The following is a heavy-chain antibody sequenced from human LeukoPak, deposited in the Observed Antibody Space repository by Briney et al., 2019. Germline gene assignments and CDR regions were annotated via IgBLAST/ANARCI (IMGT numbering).Heavy chain of an antibody. V-gene: IGHV4-59*08. D-gene: IGHD5-24*01. J-gene: IGHJ3*02. Sequence: SETLSLTCTGGSINDYYWSWIRQPPGKRLEWIGYIYYSGSTNYNPSFKSRVTMSVDTSKSHVSLKLRSVTAADTAVYYCARHAMAYDAFDIWGQGTMVTVSS. CDR2: IYYSGST. CDR3: ARHAMAYDAFDI. CDR1: GSINDYY.